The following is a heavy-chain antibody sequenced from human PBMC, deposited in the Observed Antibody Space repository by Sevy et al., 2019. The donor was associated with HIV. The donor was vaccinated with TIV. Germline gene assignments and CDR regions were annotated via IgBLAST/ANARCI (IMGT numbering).Heavy chain of an antibody. V-gene: IGHV3-9*01. J-gene: IGHJ5*01. D-gene: IGHD6-19*01. Sequence: GGSLRLSCAASGFRFEDYGMHWVRRAPGKGLEWVSGSSWNSGSIGYAESVKGRFTISRDNAKNSLYLQMNSLRVEDTALYYCAKGIGYSNGWYSWFDSWGQGTLVTVSS. CDR2: SSWNSGSI. CDR1: GFRFEDYG. CDR3: AKGIGYSNGWYSWFDS.